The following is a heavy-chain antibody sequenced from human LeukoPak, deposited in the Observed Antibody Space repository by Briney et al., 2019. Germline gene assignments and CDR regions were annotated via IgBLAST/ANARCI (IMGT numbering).Heavy chain of an antibody. CDR3: AHGLEGPYQLGAPYYFDY. V-gene: IGHV2-5*02. CDR2: IYWDNDK. J-gene: IGHJ4*02. D-gene: IGHD7-27*01. Sequence: SGPTLVEPTQTLTLTCTFSGFSLSTSGVGVGWIRQPPGKALEWLALIYWDNDKRYSPSLKSRLTITKDTSKNQVVLTMTNMDPVDTATYHCAHGLEGPYQLGAPYYFDYWGQGTLVTVSS. CDR1: GFSLSTSGVG.